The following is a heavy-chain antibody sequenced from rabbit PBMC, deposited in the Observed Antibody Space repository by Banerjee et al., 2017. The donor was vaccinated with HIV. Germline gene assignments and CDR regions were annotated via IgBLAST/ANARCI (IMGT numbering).Heavy chain of an antibody. V-gene: IGHV1S39*01. CDR1: GFDLSNYG. CDR2: IDPVFGTT. CDR3: AREKSGNQGYDL. Sequence: QEQLVESGGGLVQPGGSLKLSCKASGFDLSNYGVSWVRQAPGKGLEWIGYIDPVFGTTHYASWAKGRFTISKTSSTTVTLQMTRLTVADTATYFCAREKSGNQGYDLWGPGTLVTVS. D-gene: IGHD6-1*01. J-gene: IGHJ4*01.